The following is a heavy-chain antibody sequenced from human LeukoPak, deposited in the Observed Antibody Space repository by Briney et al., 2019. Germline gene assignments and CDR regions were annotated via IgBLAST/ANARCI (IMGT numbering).Heavy chain of an antibody. CDR1: GDSLSSNAYY. D-gene: IGHD6-13*01. Sequence: PSETLSLTCTVSGDSLSSNAYYWGWIRQPPGKGLEWIGSLSYGRSTFYSPSLKSGVSMSVATSNNQFSLKLSSVTAADTAVYYCARQSEPYSSRWFDYWGQGTLVTVSS. CDR3: ARQSEPYSSRWFDY. J-gene: IGHJ4*02. V-gene: IGHV4-39*01. CDR2: LSYGRST.